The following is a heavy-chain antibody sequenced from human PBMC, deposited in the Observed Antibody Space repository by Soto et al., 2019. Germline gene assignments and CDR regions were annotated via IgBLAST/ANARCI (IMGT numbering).Heavy chain of an antibody. CDR2: IKSKNDGGTT. D-gene: IGHD2-15*01. V-gene: IGHV3-15*07. CDR1: GFSFITAW. Sequence: GVSLTQSCSAAGFSFITAWMNCVGQAPGKGLEWVGRIKSKNDGGTTDYAAPVKGRFTISRDDSKNTVYPQMNSLRTEDTALYYCAADLPGHGGGYEFDYWGQGTPVTVSS. CDR3: AADLPGHGGGYEFDY. J-gene: IGHJ4*01.